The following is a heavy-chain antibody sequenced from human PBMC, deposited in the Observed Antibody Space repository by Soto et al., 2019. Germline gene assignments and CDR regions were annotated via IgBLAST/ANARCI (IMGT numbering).Heavy chain of an antibody. CDR2: IIPIFGTA. CDR1: GGTFSSYA. Sequence: QVQLVQSGAEVKKPGSSVKVSCKASGGTFSSYAISWVRQAPGQGLEWMGGIIPIFGTANYAQKFQGRVTIPADDSSSTAYMELGSLRSEDTAVYYCASGEQIFGVVTRLDYWGQGTLVTVSS. CDR3: ASGEQIFGVVTRLDY. D-gene: IGHD3-3*01. V-gene: IGHV1-69*12. J-gene: IGHJ4*02.